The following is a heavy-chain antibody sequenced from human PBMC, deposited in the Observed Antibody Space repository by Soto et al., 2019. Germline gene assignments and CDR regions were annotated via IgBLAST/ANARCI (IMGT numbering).Heavy chain of an antibody. CDR3: AKVPSYYYDSRGYLDY. CDR1: GFTFSSYA. CDR2: ISGSGGST. Sequence: LRLSCAASGFTFSSYAMSWVRQAPGKGLEWVSAISGSGGSTYYADSVKGRFTISRDNSKNTLYLQMNSLRAEDTAVYYCAKVPSYYYDSRGYLDYWGQGTLVTVSS. V-gene: IGHV3-23*01. D-gene: IGHD3-22*01. J-gene: IGHJ4*02.